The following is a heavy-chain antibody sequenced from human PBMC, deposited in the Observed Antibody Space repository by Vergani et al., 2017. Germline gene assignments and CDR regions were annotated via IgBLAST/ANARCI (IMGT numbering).Heavy chain of an antibody. V-gene: IGHV4-4*03. CDR2: IYHSGST. CDR1: GGSISSSNW. J-gene: IGHJ6*02. D-gene: IGHD3-22*01. Sequence: QVQLQESGPGLVKPPGTLSLTCAVSGGSISSSNWWSWVRQPPGKGLEWIGEIYHSGSTNYNPSLKSRVTISVDKSKNQFSLKLSSVTAADTAVYYCARRPYYYDSSGYSKYYYYGMDVWGRXP. CDR3: ARRPYYYDSSGYSKYYYYGMDV.